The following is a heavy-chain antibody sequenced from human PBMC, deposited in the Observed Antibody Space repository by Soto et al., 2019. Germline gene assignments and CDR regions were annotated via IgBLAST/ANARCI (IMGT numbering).Heavy chain of an antibody. CDR1: GFTFSNAW. CDR3: TTMDDFWSGPPGYYMDV. Sequence: GGSLRLSCAASGFTFSNAWMSWVRQAPGKGLEWVGRIKSKTDGGTTDYAAPVKGRFTISRDDSKNTLYLQMNSLKTEDTAVYYCTTMDDFWSGPPGYYMDVWGKGTTVTVSS. V-gene: IGHV3-15*01. J-gene: IGHJ6*03. D-gene: IGHD3-3*01. CDR2: IKSKTDGGTT.